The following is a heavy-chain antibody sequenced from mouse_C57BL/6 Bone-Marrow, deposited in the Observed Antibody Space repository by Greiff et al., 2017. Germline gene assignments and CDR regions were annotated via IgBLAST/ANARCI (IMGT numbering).Heavy chain of an antibody. Sequence: EVQVEESGGGLVQPGGSMKLSCAASGFTFSDAWMDWVRQSPEKRLEWVADIRNKANNHGTYYAESVKGRFTISRNDSKSRVYLQMNGLRAEDTGIYYCTGVSLDYWGQGTTLTVSS. CDR3: TGVSLDY. D-gene: IGHD2-10*02. CDR2: IRNKANNHGT. V-gene: IGHV6-6*01. J-gene: IGHJ2*01. CDR1: GFTFSDAW.